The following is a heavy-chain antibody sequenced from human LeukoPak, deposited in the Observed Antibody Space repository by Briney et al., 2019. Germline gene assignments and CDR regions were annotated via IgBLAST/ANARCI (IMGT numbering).Heavy chain of an antibody. CDR1: GFAFSSYA. J-gene: IGHJ4*02. CDR3: AKDYYDISGSRYDF. V-gene: IGHV3-23*01. D-gene: IGHD3-22*01. Sequence: GGSLRLSCAASGFAFSSYAMSWVRQAPGKGLEWVSAISGSGGDTWYADSVRGRFTTSRDNSKNTLYMQVNSLRAEDTAVYYCAKDYYDISGSRYDFWGQGTLVTVSS. CDR2: ISGSGGDT.